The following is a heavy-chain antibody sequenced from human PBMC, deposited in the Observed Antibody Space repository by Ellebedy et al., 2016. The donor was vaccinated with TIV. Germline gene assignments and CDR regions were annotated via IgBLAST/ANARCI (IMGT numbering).Heavy chain of an antibody. CDR2: IYHSGSA. CDR3: ARPSAAVAGNIEH. Sequence: MPSETLSLTCTVSGDSISRSPYYWGWIRKPPGKGLEWLGSIYHSGSAYYNSPLRSRATISVDTSKNQFSLKLTSVTAAETAIYYCARPSAAVAGNIEHWGQGTLVTVSS. V-gene: IGHV4-39*01. J-gene: IGHJ1*01. D-gene: IGHD6-13*01. CDR1: GDSISRSPYY.